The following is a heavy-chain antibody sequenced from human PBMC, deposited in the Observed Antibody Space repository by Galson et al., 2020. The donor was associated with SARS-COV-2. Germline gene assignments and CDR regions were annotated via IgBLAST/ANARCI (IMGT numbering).Heavy chain of an antibody. Sequence: TGGSLRLSCEASGFTFSNYEMNWVRQAPGKGLEWLAYISSSGTTIYYADSVKGRFTISRDNAKNSVYLQMNSLRAEDTAVYYCAVPYTSHRGGAFDVWGQGTMVTVSS. CDR2: ISSSGTTI. CDR3: AVPYTSHRGGAFDV. J-gene: IGHJ3*01. V-gene: IGHV3-48*03. CDR1: GFTFSNYE. D-gene: IGHD2-2*02.